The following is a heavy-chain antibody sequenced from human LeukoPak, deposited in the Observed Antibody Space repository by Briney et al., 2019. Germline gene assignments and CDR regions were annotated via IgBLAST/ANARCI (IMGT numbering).Heavy chain of an antibody. Sequence: SETLSLTCAASGYSISSGYFWGWIRQPPGKGLEWIGSMYHTGTTYYNPSLRSRVTMSVDTSKNQFSLKLTSVTAADTAVYYCARPPDDGDYGAAFGRWGQGTLVTVPS. CDR3: ARPPDDGDYGAAFGR. V-gene: IGHV4-38-2*01. D-gene: IGHD4-17*01. CDR2: MYHTGTT. J-gene: IGHJ4*02. CDR1: GYSISSGYF.